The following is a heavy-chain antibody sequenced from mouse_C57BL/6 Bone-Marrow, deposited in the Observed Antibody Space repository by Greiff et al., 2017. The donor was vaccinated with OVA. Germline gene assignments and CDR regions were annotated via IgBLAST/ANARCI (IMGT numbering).Heavy chain of an antibody. CDR1: GFTFSDYG. CDR2: ISSGSSTI. CDR3: AHYGSSPFAY. Sequence: EVKVVESGGGLVKPGGSLKLSCAASGFTFSDYGMHWVRQAPEKGLEWVAYISSGSSTIYYADTVKGRFTISRDNAKNTLFLQMTSLRSEDTAMYYCAHYGSSPFAYWGQGTLVTVSA. V-gene: IGHV5-17*01. D-gene: IGHD1-1*01. J-gene: IGHJ3*01.